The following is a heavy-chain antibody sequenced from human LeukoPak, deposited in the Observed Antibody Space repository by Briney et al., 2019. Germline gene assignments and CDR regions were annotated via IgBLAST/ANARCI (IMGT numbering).Heavy chain of an antibody. CDR1: GYTFTGYY. CDR3: ARGTSSSWDNWFDP. D-gene: IGHD6-13*01. V-gene: IGHV1-2*02. CDR2: INPNSGGT. Sequence: EASVKVSCKGSGYTFTGYYMHWVRQAPGQGLEWMGWINPNSGGTNYAQKFRGRVTMTRDTSISTAYMELSRLRSDDTAVYYCARGTSSSWDNWFDPWGQGTLVTVSS. J-gene: IGHJ5*02.